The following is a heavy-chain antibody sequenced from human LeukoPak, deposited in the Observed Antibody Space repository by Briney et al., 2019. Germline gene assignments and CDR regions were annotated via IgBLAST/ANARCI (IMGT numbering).Heavy chain of an antibody. D-gene: IGHD4-23*01. Sequence: GGSLRLSCAASGFTFSSFAMSWVRQAPGKGLEWVSAISGNGGATYYADSVKGRFTISRDNSKNTLYLQMNSLRAEDTAVYYCAKAPTTVVTRAYYFGNWGQGTLVTVSS. V-gene: IGHV3-23*01. CDR3: AKAPTTVVTRAYYFGN. CDR2: ISGNGGAT. J-gene: IGHJ4*02. CDR1: GFTFSSFA.